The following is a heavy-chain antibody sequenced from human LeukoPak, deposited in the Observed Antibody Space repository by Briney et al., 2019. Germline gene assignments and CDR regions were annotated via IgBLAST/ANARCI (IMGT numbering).Heavy chain of an antibody. V-gene: IGHV3-74*01. CDR2: ISSDGSST. CDR3: AKRDCSRGSCYYYFDY. J-gene: IGHJ4*02. D-gene: IGHD2-15*01. CDR1: GFTFSSYA. Sequence: GGSLRLSCAASGFTFSSYAMSWVRQAPGKGLVWVSRISSDGSSTTYADSVKGRFTISRDNAKNTLYLQMNSLRAEDTAVYYCAKRDCSRGSCYYYFDYWGQGTLVTVSS.